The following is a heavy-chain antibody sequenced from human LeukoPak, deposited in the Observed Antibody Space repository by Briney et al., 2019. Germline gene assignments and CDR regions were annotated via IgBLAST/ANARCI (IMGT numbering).Heavy chain of an antibody. CDR3: ASGRYYYDSSGYDPFDY. J-gene: IGHJ4*02. V-gene: IGHV4-38-2*02. CDR2: IYYSGST. Sequence: SETLSLTCTVSGYSISSGYYWGWIRQPPGKGLEWIGSIYYSGSTYYNPSLKSRVTISVDTSKNQFSLKLSSVTAADTAVYYCASGRYYYDSSGYDPFDYWGQGTLVTVSS. D-gene: IGHD3-22*01. CDR1: GYSISSGYY.